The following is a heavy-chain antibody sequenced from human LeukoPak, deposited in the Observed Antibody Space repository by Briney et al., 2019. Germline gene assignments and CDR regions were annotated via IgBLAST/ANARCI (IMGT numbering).Heavy chain of an antibody. Sequence: GGSLRLSCAASGFTFSSYTMNWVRQAPGKGLEWVSSITSSSSYIYYADSVKGRFTISRDNAENSLYLQMNSLRAEDTAVYSCARFISSSWYFDYWGQGTLVTVSS. CDR2: ITSSSSYI. V-gene: IGHV3-21*01. CDR3: ARFISSSWYFDY. J-gene: IGHJ4*02. CDR1: GFTFSSYT. D-gene: IGHD6-13*01.